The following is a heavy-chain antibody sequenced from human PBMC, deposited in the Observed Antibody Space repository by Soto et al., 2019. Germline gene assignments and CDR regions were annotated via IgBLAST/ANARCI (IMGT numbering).Heavy chain of an antibody. CDR3: ATNAVHCSGGSCPSGYMDV. J-gene: IGHJ6*03. V-gene: IGHV1-24*01. CDR1: GYTLTDLS. Sequence: ASVKVSCKVSGYTLTDLSMQWVRQAPGKGPEWMGGFDPEDGETIYAQKFQGRVTMTEDTSTDTAYLELSSLRSEDTAVYYCATNAVHCSGGSCPSGYMDVWGQGTTVTVSS. CDR2: FDPEDGET. D-gene: IGHD2-15*01.